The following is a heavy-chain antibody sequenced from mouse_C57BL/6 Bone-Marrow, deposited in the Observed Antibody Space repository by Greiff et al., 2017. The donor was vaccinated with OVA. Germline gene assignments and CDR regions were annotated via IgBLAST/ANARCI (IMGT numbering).Heavy chain of an antibody. J-gene: IGHJ3*01. D-gene: IGHD2-4*01. CDR3: TRREGYRYDYDGFAY. CDR1: GYTFTDYE. V-gene: IGHV1-15*01. Sequence: QVQLQQSGAELVRPGASVTLSCKASGYTFTDYEMHWVKQTPVHGLEWIGAIDPETGGTAYNQKFKGKAILTADKSSSTAYMELRSLTSEDSAVYYCTRREGYRYDYDGFAYWGQGTLVTVSA. CDR2: IDPETGGT.